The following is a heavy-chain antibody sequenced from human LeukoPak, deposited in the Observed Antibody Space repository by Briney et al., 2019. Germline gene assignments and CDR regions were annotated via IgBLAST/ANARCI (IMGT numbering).Heavy chain of an antibody. CDR3: ARFRNDDGMDV. CDR1: GYTFTGCY. Sequence: GASVKVSCKASGYTFTGCYMHWVRQAPGQGLEWMGWINPNSGGTNYAQMFQGRVTVTRDTSISTAYMELSSLRSDDTAVYYCARFRNDDGMDVWGQGTTVTVSS. V-gene: IGHV1-2*02. CDR2: INPNSGGT. D-gene: IGHD1-1*01. J-gene: IGHJ6*02.